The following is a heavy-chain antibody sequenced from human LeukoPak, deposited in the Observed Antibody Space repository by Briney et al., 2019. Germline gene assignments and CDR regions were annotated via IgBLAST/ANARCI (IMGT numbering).Heavy chain of an antibody. Sequence: GASVKVSCKASGYTFTSYYMHWVRQAPGQGLEWMGGIIPIFGTANYAQKFQGRVTITTDESTSTAYMELSSLRSEDTAVYYCARGGAGFGELKIDYYYMDVWGKGTTVTVSS. D-gene: IGHD3-10*01. V-gene: IGHV1-69*05. CDR3: ARGGAGFGELKIDYYYMDV. CDR1: GYTFTSYY. J-gene: IGHJ6*03. CDR2: IIPIFGTA.